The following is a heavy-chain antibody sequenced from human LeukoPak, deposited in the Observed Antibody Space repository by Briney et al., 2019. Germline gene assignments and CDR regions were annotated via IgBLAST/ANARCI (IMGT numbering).Heavy chain of an antibody. J-gene: IGHJ4*02. CDR1: GFTFSSFE. Sequence: GGSLRLSCAASGFTFSSFEMNWVRQAPGKGLEWVSYISSSGGTIHYADSVKGRFSISRDNAKNSLYLQMNSLRAEDTAVYYCARDGYSRAGPVWGQGTLVTVSS. V-gene: IGHV3-48*03. D-gene: IGHD6-13*01. CDR2: ISSSGGTI. CDR3: ARDGYSRAGPV.